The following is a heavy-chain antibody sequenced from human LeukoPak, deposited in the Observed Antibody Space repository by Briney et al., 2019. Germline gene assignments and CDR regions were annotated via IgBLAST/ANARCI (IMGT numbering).Heavy chain of an antibody. D-gene: IGHD6-19*01. V-gene: IGHV4-59*08. CDR3: ARSYSSGWYPYYYGMDV. CDR2: IYYSGST. Sequence: SETLSLTCTVTGRSISSYYWSWIRQPPGKGLEWIGYIYYSGSTNYNPSLKSRVTISVDTSKNQFSLKLSSVTAADTAVYYCARSYSSGWYPYYYGMDVWGQGTTVTVSS. CDR1: GRSISSYY. J-gene: IGHJ6*02.